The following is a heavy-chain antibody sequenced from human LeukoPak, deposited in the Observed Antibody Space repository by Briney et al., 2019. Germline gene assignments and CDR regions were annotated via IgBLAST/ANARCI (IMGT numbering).Heavy chain of an antibody. V-gene: IGHV3-23*01. J-gene: IGHJ4*02. D-gene: IGHD1-26*01. CDR3: AKSIAIVGATQFDY. CDR2: ISGSGGST. Sequence: GGSLRLSCAASGLTFSSCAMSWVRQAPGKGLEWVSAISGSGGSTYYADSVKGRFTISRDNSKNTLYLQMNSLRAEDTAVYYCAKSIAIVGATQFDYWGQGTLVTVSS. CDR1: GLTFSSCA.